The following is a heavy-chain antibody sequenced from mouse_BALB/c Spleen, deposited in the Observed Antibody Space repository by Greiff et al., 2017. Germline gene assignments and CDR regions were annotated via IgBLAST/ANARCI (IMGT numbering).Heavy chain of an antibody. CDR1: GYTFTSYW. CDR3: ARGANFDY. D-gene: IGHD3-1*01. J-gene: IGHJ2*01. Sequence: QVQLKESGAELARPGASVKLSCKASGYTFTSYWMQWVKQRPGQGLEWIGAIYPGDGDTRYTQKFKGKATLTADKSSSTAYMQLSSLASEDSAVYYCARGANFDYWGQGTTLTVSS. CDR2: IYPGDGDT. V-gene: IGHV1-87*01.